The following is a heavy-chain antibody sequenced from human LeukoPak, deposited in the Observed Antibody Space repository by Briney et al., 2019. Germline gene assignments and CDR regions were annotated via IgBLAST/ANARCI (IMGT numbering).Heavy chain of an antibody. Sequence: PSETLSLTCSVSGASMHNHYWSWIRQPPGKALEWIGYVSDSETTHYNPSLKSRVSMSVDTSKNEFSLRLSSVTAADTALYYCATRPAETTWFGVFDYGSRGTLVTVSS. V-gene: IGHV4-59*11. CDR1: GASMHNHY. CDR3: ATRPAETTWFGVFDY. CDR2: VSDSETT. J-gene: IGHJ4*02. D-gene: IGHD3-10*01.